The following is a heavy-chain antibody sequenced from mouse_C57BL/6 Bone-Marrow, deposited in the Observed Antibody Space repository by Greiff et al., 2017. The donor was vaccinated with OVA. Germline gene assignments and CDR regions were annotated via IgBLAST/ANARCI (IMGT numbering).Heavy chain of an antibody. CDR3: ARSGYYYGSSSPFAY. CDR1: GYTFTSYW. V-gene: IGHV1-55*01. D-gene: IGHD1-1*01. J-gene: IGHJ3*01. Sequence: QVQLKQPGAELVKPGASVKMSCKASGYTFTSYWITWVKQRPGQGLEWIGDIYPGSGSTNYNEKFKSKATLTVDTSSSTAYMQLSSLTSEDSAVYYCARSGYYYGSSSPFAYWGQGTLVTVSA. CDR2: IYPGSGST.